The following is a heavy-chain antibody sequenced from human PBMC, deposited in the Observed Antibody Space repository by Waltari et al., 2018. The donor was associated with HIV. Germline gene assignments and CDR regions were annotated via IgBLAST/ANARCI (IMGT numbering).Heavy chain of an antibody. CDR3: ATQSQGGAHSTGGYYYGMDV. Sequence: QVQLVQSGAEVKKPGASVKVSCKVSGYTLTELSMHWVRPAPGKGLEWMGGCEPKRDAKTFPQRGQDRGTLSEGRATNSAYKERRSRGCEDTAVYYCATQSQGGAHSTGGYYYGMDVWGQGTTVTVSS. D-gene: IGHD3-16*01. J-gene: IGHJ6*02. V-gene: IGHV1-24*01. CDR2: CEPKRDAK. CDR1: GYTLTELS.